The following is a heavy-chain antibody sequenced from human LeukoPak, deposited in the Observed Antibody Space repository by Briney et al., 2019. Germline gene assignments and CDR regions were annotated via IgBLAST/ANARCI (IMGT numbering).Heavy chain of an antibody. CDR2: IIPILGIA. J-gene: IGHJ6*02. CDR1: GGTFSSYA. V-gene: IGHV1-69*04. D-gene: IGHD4-17*01. CDR3: AKNPVTTNRYYYYGMDV. Sequence: ASVKVSCKASGGTFSSYAISWVRQAPGQGLEWMGRIIPILGIAHYAQKFQGRVTITADKSTSTAYMELSSLRSEDTAVCYCAKNPVTTNRYYYYGMDVWGQGTTVTVSS.